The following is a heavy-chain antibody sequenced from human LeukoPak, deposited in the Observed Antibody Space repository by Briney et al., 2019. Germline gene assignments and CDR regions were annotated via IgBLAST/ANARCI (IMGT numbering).Heavy chain of an antibody. Sequence: GSLRLSCAASGFTFSSYAMHWVRQAPGKGLEYVSAISSNGGSTYYANSVKGRFTISRDNSKNTLYLQMGSLRAEDMAVYYCARVSSGSGYDSADYWGQGTLVTVSS. CDR3: ARVSSGSGYDSADY. D-gene: IGHD5-12*01. CDR2: ISSNGGST. V-gene: IGHV3-64*01. J-gene: IGHJ4*02. CDR1: GFTFSSYA.